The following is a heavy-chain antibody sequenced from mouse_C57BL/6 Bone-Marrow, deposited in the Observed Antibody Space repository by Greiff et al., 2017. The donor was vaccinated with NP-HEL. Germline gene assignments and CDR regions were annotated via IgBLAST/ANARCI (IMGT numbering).Heavy chain of an antibody. Sequence: VKLMESGAELARPGASVKLSCKASGYTFTSYGISWVKQRTGQGLEWIGEIYPRSGNTYYNEKFKGKATLTADKSSSTAYMELRSLTSEDSAVYFCARSGSSYDAYWGQGTLVTVSA. CDR1: GYTFTSYG. CDR2: IYPRSGNT. D-gene: IGHD1-1*01. CDR3: ARSGSSYDAY. J-gene: IGHJ3*01. V-gene: IGHV1-81*01.